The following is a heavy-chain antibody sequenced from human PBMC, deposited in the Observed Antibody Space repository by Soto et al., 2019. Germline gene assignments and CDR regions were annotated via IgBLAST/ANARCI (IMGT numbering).Heavy chain of an antibody. V-gene: IGHV3-21*06. D-gene: IGHD2-15*01. CDR1: GFNFSTYT. J-gene: IGHJ3*02. CDR3: ARDRCSGGSCYRTYAFDI. CDR2: ISSSDRYI. Sequence: GGSLRLSCAASGFNFSTYTMNWVRQAPGKGLEWVSSISSSDRYIYYADSVKGRFTISRDDAKNSLYLQMNSLRAEDTAVYYRARDRCSGGSCYRTYAFDIWGQGTLVTVSS.